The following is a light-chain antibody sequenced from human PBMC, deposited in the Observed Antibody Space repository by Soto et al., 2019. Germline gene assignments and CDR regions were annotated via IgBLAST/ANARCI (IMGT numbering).Light chain of an antibody. CDR3: QQLNSYPIT. CDR1: QSISSW. V-gene: IGKV1-5*01. J-gene: IGKJ5*01. Sequence: IPLTQPPSTLSAYIGDRVTITCRASQSISSWLAWYQQKPGKAPKLLIYAASTLQSGVPSRFSGSGSGTEFTLTISSLQPEDFATYYCQQLNSYPITFGQGTLLEI. CDR2: AAS.